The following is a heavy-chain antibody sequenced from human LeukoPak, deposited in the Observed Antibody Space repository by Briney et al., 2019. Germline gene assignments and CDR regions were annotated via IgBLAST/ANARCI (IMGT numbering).Heavy chain of an antibody. CDR2: ITNWNGGST. CDR3: ARCSRSSTDCYSAFDI. Sequence: GGSLRLSCEASGFTFDDYGMSWVRQASGKGLEWVSAITNWNGGSTGYAGSVRGRFTVSRDNAKNSLYLQMNSLRADDTALYYCARCSRSSTDCYSAFDIWGQGTVVTVSS. J-gene: IGHJ3*02. D-gene: IGHD2-2*02. V-gene: IGHV3-20*04. CDR1: GFTFDDYG.